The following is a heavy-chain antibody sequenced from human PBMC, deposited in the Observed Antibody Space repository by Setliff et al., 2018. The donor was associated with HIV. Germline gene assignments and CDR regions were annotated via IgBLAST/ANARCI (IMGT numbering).Heavy chain of an antibody. CDR1: GRSFSGYY. CDR2: INHSGGT. CDR3: ARDFGTLHGGDPSVFDI. D-gene: IGHD2-21*02. Sequence: PSETLSLTCAVYGRSFSGYYWSWIRQPPGKGLEWIGEINHSGGTNYKPSLKSRVTIPVDLSKNPFSLKLTSVTDADTAMYYCARDFGTLHGGDPSVFDIWGQGTMVTVSS. V-gene: IGHV4-34*01. J-gene: IGHJ3*02.